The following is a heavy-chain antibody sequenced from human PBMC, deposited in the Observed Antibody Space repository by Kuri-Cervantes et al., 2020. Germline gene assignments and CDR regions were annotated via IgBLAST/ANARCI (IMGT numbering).Heavy chain of an antibody. CDR2: IPGSSSYV. D-gene: IGHD2-21*02. CDR1: GFTFSSYS. CDR3: ARDLGAYCGGDCYQGFDS. Sequence: GGSLRLSCAASGFTFSSYSMNWVRQAPGKGLEWLSSIPGSSSYVYYADSVKGRFTISRDNTKKSLFLQMDSLRAEDTAVYYCARDLGAYCGGDCYQGFDSWGQGTLVTVSS. V-gene: IGHV3-21*03. J-gene: IGHJ4*02.